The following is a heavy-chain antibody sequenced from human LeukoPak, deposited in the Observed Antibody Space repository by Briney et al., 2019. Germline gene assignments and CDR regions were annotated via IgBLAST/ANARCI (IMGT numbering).Heavy chain of an antibody. V-gene: IGHV1-2*02. J-gene: IGHJ4*02. Sequence: GASVKVSCKASGYTFTVYYIHWVRQAPGQGLEWMGWINPNSGGTNNAQKFQGRVTMTRDTSISTAYMELSRLRSDDTAVYYCARADDYYDSSGYYAHWGQGTLVTVSS. CDR1: GYTFTVYY. D-gene: IGHD3-22*01. CDR2: INPNSGGT. CDR3: ARADDYYDSSGYYAH.